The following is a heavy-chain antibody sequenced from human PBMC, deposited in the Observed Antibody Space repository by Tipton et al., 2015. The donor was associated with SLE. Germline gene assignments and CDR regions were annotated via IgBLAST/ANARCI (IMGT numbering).Heavy chain of an antibody. J-gene: IGHJ4*02. V-gene: IGHV4-61*02. CDR2: GFASGTT. CDR3: AGGDYHGSVSYIGY. D-gene: IGHD3-10*01. Sequence: TLSLTCTVSGGSIDTTTYFWNWTRQPAGKGLEWIGRGFASGTTDYNPSLKSRVTISLDTSKTYFSLKLSSVTAADTAVYYCAGGDYHGSVSYIGYWGQGTLVTVSS. CDR1: GGSIDTTTYF.